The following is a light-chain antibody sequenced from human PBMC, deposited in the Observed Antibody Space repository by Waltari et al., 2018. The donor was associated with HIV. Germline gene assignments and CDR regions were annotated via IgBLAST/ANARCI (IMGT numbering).Light chain of an antibody. CDR1: GSDIGGYDY. V-gene: IGLV2-14*01. CDR3: SSYTGSSTYV. Sequence: QSALTQPASVSGSPGQSITISCTGTGSDIGGYDYVSWYQQHPGKAPKLMIYEVTTRPSGVSNRFSGSKSGNTASLTISGLQAEDEADYYCSSYTGSSTYVFGTGTKVTVL. CDR2: EVT. J-gene: IGLJ1*01.